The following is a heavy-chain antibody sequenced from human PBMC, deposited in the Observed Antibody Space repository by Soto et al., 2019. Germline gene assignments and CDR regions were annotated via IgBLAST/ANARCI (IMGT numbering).Heavy chain of an antibody. Sequence: QVQLVQSGAEVKKPGASVKVSCKASGYTFTSYGISWVRQAPGQGLEWMGWISAYNGNTNYAQKLQGRVTMTTDTSTSTAYMELRSLRSDDTAVSYCARDSSIAVAGTSFDYWGQGTLVTVSS. CDR1: GYTFTSYG. J-gene: IGHJ4*02. CDR2: ISAYNGNT. CDR3: ARDSSIAVAGTSFDY. D-gene: IGHD6-19*01. V-gene: IGHV1-18*01.